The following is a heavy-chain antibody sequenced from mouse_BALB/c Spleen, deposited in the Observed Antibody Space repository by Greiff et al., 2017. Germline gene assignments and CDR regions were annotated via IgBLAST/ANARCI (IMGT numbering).Heavy chain of an antibody. Sequence: VKLMESGPGLVAPSQSLSITCTVSGFSLTSYGVHWVRQPPGKGLEWLGVIWAGGSTNYNSALMSRLSISKDNSKSQVFLKMNSLQTDDTAMYYCARGQLGLLMDYWGQGTSVTVSS. CDR1: GFSLTSYG. D-gene: IGHD3-2*01. CDR3: ARGQLGLLMDY. CDR2: IWAGGST. V-gene: IGHV2-9*02. J-gene: IGHJ4*01.